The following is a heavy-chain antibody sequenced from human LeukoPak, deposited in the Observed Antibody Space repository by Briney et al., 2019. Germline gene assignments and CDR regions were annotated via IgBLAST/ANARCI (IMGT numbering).Heavy chain of an antibody. CDR3: AKDQVISGSEASDI. J-gene: IGHJ3*02. CDR2: ISFDGSAK. V-gene: IGHV3-30*18. D-gene: IGHD2-21*01. Sequence: GGSLRLSCAASGFTFSSYGMHWVRQAPGKGREWVSVISFDGSAKYYADSVKGRFTISRDNSKNTLYLQMTSLRAEDTAVYYCAKDQVISGSEASDIWGQGTMVTVSS. CDR1: GFTFSSYG.